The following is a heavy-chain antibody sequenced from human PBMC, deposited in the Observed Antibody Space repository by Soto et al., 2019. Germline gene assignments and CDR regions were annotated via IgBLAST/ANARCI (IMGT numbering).Heavy chain of an antibody. Sequence: QITLKESGPTLVKPTQTLTLTCTFSGFSLTTDRVGVGWIRQPPGEALEWLAVIYWDDRKTYRTSLESRLTITKAASKNQVALTMTNMAALDTATYYCAHAYGGRALYCGQGTLVTVSS. J-gene: IGHJ4*02. D-gene: IGHD1-26*01. CDR2: IYWDDRK. CDR1: GFSLTTDRVG. V-gene: IGHV2-5*02. CDR3: AHAYGGRALY.